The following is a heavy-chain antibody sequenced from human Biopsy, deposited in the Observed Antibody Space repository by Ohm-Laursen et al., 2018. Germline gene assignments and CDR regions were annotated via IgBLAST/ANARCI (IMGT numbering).Heavy chain of an antibody. D-gene: IGHD6-6*01. CDR1: GFTFSSYA. Sequence: SLRLSCTASGFTFSSYAMEWVRQASGKGLEWVSSIAERSTYISYADSVKGRFTISRDNAQNSLYLQMNNLRVEDTAVYYCARERGRKSIAATDYWGQGVLVTVSS. CDR2: IAERSTYI. CDR3: ARERGRKSIAATDY. J-gene: IGHJ4*02. V-gene: IGHV3-21*06.